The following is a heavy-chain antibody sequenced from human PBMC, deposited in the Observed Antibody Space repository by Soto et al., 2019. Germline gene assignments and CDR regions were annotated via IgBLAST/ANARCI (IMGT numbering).Heavy chain of an antibody. CDR2: IASDGKDK. D-gene: IGHD3-10*01. CDR3: ARDITDLGPYYYGMDV. J-gene: IGHJ6*02. V-gene: IGHV3-30*03. Sequence: GGSLRLSCAASGFTFSNYAIHWVRQAPGKGLEWVAVIASDGKDKRYADSVKGRFTISRDNSKNTVYLQMNSLRGEDTAVYYCARDITDLGPYYYGMDVWGQGTTVIVSS. CDR1: GFTFSNYA.